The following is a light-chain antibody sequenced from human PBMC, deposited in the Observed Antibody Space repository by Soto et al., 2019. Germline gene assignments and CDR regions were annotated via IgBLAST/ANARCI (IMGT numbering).Light chain of an antibody. V-gene: IGKV1-39*01. CDR1: QSISTY. CDR2: AAS. J-gene: IGKJ2*02. CDR3: QQSYSTPRT. Sequence: DIQMTQSPSSLYASVGDIVTITCRASQSISTYLNWYQQKVGKAPKLLIYAASSLQRGVPSRFSGSGSGTDFTLTISSLQPEDFATYYCQQSYSTPRTFGQGTKLEIK.